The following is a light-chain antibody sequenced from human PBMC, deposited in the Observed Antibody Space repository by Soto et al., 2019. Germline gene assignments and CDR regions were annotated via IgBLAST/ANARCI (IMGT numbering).Light chain of an antibody. Sequence: QSVLTQPPSASGTPGHRVTISCSGSSSNIGSNTVDWFQQLPGTAPKLLLYSDNRRPSGVPGRFSGSKSGTSASLAISGLQSEDEADYYCAAWDDSLNGRHVFGTGTKVTLL. V-gene: IGLV1-44*01. CDR1: SSNIGSNT. J-gene: IGLJ1*01. CDR2: SDN. CDR3: AAWDDSLNGRHV.